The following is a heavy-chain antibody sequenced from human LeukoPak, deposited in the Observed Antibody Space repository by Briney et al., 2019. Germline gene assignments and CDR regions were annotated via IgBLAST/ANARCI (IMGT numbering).Heavy chain of an antibody. CDR1: GFTFSSYS. J-gene: IGHJ4*02. Sequence: GGSLRLSCAASGFTFSSYSMNWVRQAPGKGLEWVSSISSSSSYIYYADSVKGRFTISRDNAKNSLYLQMNSLRAEDTAVYYCARESNQGYYFDYWGQGTLVIVSS. CDR2: ISSSSSYI. CDR3: ARESNQGYYFDY. V-gene: IGHV3-21*01.